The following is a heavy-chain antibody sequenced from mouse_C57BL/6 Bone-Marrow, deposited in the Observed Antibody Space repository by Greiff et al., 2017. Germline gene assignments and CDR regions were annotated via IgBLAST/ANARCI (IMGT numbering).Heavy chain of an antibody. J-gene: IGHJ3*01. CDR2: IYPGSGST. V-gene: IGHV1-55*01. CDR3: ARAGYYSIFAY. D-gene: IGHD2-5*01. Sequence: QVQLQQPGAELVKPGASVKMSCKASGYTFTSYWIHWVQQRPGQGLEWIGDIYPGSGSTTYNEKFKSKATLTVDTSSSTAYMQLSSLTSEDSAVYYCARAGYYSIFAYWCQGTLVTVSA. CDR1: GYTFTSYW.